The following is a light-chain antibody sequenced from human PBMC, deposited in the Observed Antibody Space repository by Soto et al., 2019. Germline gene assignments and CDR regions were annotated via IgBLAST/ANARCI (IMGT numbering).Light chain of an antibody. CDR1: RSVSSSY. J-gene: IGKJ1*01. CDR2: GAS. V-gene: IGKV3-20*01. CDR3: QQYGSSPWT. Sequence: EIVLTQSPGTLSLSPGERATLSCRASRSVSSSYLAWYQQKPGQAPRLLIYGASSRATGIPDRFSGSGSGTDFTVTISRLEPEDFAVYYCQQYGSSPWTFGQGTKVEIK.